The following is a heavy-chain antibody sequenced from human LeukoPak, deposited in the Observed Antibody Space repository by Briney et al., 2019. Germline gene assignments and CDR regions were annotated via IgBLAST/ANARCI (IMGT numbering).Heavy chain of an antibody. CDR2: VSGGGGT. D-gene: IGHD3-22*01. Sequence: GGSLRLSCAASGFTFNIYVMSWVRQAPGKGLEWVSTVSGGGGTYYADSVKGRFTVSRDNSKNTLYLQMNSLRAEDTAVYYCARDLELTYYDSSGYDYWGQGTPVTVSS. CDR3: ARDLELTYYDSSGYDY. CDR1: GFTFNIYV. V-gene: IGHV3-23*01. J-gene: IGHJ4*02.